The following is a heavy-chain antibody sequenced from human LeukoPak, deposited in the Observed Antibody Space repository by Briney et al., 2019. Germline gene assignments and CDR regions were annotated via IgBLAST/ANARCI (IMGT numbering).Heavy chain of an antibody. CDR3: ARPSNYGDWYYFDY. Sequence: GASVKVSCKASGYTFTSYAMHWVRQAPGQRLEWMGWINAGYGNTKYSQKFQGRVTITRDTSASTAYMELSSLRSEDTAVYYCARPSNYGDWYYFDYWGQGTLVTVSS. CDR2: INAGYGNT. CDR1: GYTFTSYA. J-gene: IGHJ4*02. V-gene: IGHV1-3*01. D-gene: IGHD4-17*01.